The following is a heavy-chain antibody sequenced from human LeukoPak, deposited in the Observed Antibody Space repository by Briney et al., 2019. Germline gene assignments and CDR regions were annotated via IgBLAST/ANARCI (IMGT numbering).Heavy chain of an antibody. CDR3: ARDRGRDADTAMVFDY. CDR2: INPSGGST. D-gene: IGHD5-18*01. V-gene: IGHV1-46*01. Sequence: ASVKVSCKASGYTFTSYYMHWVRQAPGQGLEWMGIINPSGGSTSYAQKFQGRVTMTRDTSTSTVYMELSSLRSEDTAVYYCARDRGRDADTAMVFDYWGQGTLVTVSS. J-gene: IGHJ4*02. CDR1: GYTFTSYY.